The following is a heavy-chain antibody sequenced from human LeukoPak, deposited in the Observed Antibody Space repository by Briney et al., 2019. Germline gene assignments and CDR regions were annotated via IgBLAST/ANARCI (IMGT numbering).Heavy chain of an antibody. V-gene: IGHV4-34*01. CDR2: INHSGST. D-gene: IGHD5-24*01. Sequence: SETLSLTCAVYGGSFSGYYWSWIRQPPGKGLEWIGEINHSGSTNYNPSLKSRVTISVDTSKNQFSLKLSSVTAADTAVYYCARGLGGGYNFWPNYYYYYMDVWGKGTTVTVSS. J-gene: IGHJ6*03. CDR1: GGSFSGYY. CDR3: ARGLGGGYNFWPNYYYYYMDV.